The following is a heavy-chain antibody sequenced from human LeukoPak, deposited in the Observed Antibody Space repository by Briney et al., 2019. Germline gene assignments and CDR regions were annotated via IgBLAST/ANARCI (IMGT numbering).Heavy chain of an antibody. Sequence: GVSLRLSCAAPVFTFSSYAMSWVRQAPGKGLEWVSAISGSGGSTYYADSVKGRFTISRDNSKNTLYLQMNSLRAEDTAVYYCAKDRHRRGVSNYFDYWGQGTLVTVSS. CDR2: ISGSGGST. J-gene: IGHJ4*02. CDR1: VFTFSSYA. D-gene: IGHD3-10*01. CDR3: AKDRHRRGVSNYFDY. V-gene: IGHV3-23*01.